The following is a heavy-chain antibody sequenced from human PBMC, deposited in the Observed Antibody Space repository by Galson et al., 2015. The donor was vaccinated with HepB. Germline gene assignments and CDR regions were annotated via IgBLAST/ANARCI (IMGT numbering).Heavy chain of an antibody. CDR1: GFTFSSYG. Sequence: SLRLSCAASGFTFSSYGMHWVRQAPGKGLEWVAFIRYDGSNKYYADSVKGRFTISRDNSKNTLYLQMNSLRAEDTAVYYCAKDRTTVTTYYFDYWGQGTLVTVSS. CDR3: AKDRTTVTTYYFDY. V-gene: IGHV3-30*02. J-gene: IGHJ4*02. CDR2: IRYDGSNK. D-gene: IGHD4-17*01.